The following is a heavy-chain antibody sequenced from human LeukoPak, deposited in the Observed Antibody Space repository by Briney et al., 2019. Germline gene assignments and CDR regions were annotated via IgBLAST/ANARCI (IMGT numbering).Heavy chain of an antibody. Sequence: PGGSLRLSCAASGFTFSSYSMNWVRQAPGKGLEWVSYISSSSSTIYYADSVKGRFTISRDSAKNSLYLQMNSLRAEDTAVYYCARDLDYDFWSGNGGYFDYWGQGTLVTVSS. J-gene: IGHJ4*02. V-gene: IGHV3-48*01. CDR2: ISSSSSTI. D-gene: IGHD3-3*01. CDR3: ARDLDYDFWSGNGGYFDY. CDR1: GFTFSSYS.